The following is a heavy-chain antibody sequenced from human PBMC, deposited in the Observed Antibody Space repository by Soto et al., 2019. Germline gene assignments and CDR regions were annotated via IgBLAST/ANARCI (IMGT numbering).Heavy chain of an antibody. V-gene: IGHV4-31*03. CDR1: GGSISSGGYY. Sequence: SETLSLTCTVSGGSISSGGYYWSWIRQHPGKGLEWFGYIYYSGSTYYNPSLKSRVTISVDTSKNQFSLKLSSVTAADTAVYYCARDHVLLWFGERYYYYYGMDVWGQGTTVTVSS. CDR2: IYYSGST. J-gene: IGHJ6*02. CDR3: ARDHVLLWFGERYYYYYGMDV. D-gene: IGHD3-10*01.